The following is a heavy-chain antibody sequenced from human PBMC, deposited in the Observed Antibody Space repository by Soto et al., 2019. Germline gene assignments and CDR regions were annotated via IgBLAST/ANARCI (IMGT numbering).Heavy chain of an antibody. CDR2: IYPGDSDT. V-gene: IGHV5-51*01. CDR3: ARQSYDILTGERYFDY. J-gene: IGHJ4*02. D-gene: IGHD3-9*01. Sequence: GESLKISCKGSGYSFTSYWIGWVRQMSGKGLEWMGIIYPGDSDTRYSPSFQGQVTISADKSISTAYLQWSSLKASDTAMYYCARQSYDILTGERYFDYWGQGTLVTVSS. CDR1: GYSFTSYW.